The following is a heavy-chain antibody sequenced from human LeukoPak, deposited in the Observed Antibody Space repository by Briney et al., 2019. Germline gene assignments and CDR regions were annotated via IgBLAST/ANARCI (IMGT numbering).Heavy chain of an antibody. D-gene: IGHD2-2*01. V-gene: IGHV4-38-2*01. Sequence: SETLSLTCAVSGYSISSGYYWGWIRQPPGKGLEWIGSIYHSGSTYYNPSLKSRVTISVDTSKNQFSLKLSSVTAADTAVYYCARCWGYSSSTSRYAFDYRGQGTLVTVSS. CDR2: IYHSGST. J-gene: IGHJ4*02. CDR1: GYSISSGYY. CDR3: ARCWGYSSSTSRYAFDY.